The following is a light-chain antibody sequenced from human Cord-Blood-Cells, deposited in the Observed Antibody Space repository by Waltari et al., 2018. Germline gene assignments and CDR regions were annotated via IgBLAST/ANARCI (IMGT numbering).Light chain of an antibody. Sequence: DIQMTQSPSSRSASVGDRVTITCRASQSISSYLNWYQQKPGTAHKLLIYAASSLQSVVPTRFSGSGSGTDFILTSSSLPHEFAASYYCQHNYSTPLTFGGGTKVEIK. J-gene: IGKJ4*01. CDR2: AAS. CDR3: QHNYSTPLT. V-gene: IGKV1-39*01. CDR1: QSISSY.